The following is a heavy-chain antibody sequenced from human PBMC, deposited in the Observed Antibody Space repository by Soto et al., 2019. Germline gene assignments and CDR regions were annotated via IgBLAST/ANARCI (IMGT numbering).Heavy chain of an antibody. CDR3: AKEFNWNNWYFDL. CDR2: ISKEGSAQ. D-gene: IGHD1-20*01. J-gene: IGHJ2*01. CDR1: GFTFRSFG. V-gene: IGHV3-30*18. Sequence: QVQLVESGGGVVQPGRSLRLSCAASGFTFRSFGMHWVRQAPGKGLEWVAVISKEGSAQYYADSVEGRFTISRDNSKHTLYLQMDSLRAEDTDVYYCAKEFNWNNWYFDLWGRGTLVTVSS.